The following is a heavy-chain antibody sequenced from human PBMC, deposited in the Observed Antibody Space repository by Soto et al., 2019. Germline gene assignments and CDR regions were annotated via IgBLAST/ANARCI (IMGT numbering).Heavy chain of an antibody. CDR1: GGSISSGGYY. J-gene: IGHJ4*02. D-gene: IGHD3-22*01. Sequence: PSETLSLTCTVSGGSISSGGYYWSWIRQHPGKGLEWIGYIYYSGSTYYNPSLKSRVTISVDTSKNQFSLKLSSVTAADTAVYYCDRVSPTMIVAGSDYWGQGTLVTVSS. V-gene: IGHV4-31*03. CDR3: DRVSPTMIVAGSDY. CDR2: IYYSGST.